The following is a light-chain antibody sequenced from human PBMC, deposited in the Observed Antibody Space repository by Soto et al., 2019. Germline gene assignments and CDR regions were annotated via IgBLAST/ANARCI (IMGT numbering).Light chain of an antibody. CDR2: EVR. CDR3: RAYTARSTLV. CDR1: MRDVGAYNL. J-gene: IGLJ3*02. Sequence: QSVLTQPASVSVSAGQSITISCSGTMRDVGAYNLVSWYQQHPGTAPKLIIYEVRNRPSGISSRFSGSRSGNTASLTISGLQPEDEGDYYCRAYTARSTLVFGGGTKLTVL. V-gene: IGLV2-14*01.